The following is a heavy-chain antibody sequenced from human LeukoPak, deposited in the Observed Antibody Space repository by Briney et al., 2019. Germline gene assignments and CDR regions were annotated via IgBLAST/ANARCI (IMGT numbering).Heavy chain of an antibody. CDR1: GFTFSSYW. Sequence: PGGSLRPSCAASGFTFSSYWMSWVRQAPGKGLEWVANIKQDGSEKYYVDSVKGRFTISRDNAKNSLYLQMNSLRAEDTAVYYCARVLPYYYVSGSSNWFDPWGQGTLVTVSS. V-gene: IGHV3-7*01. CDR3: ARVLPYYYVSGSSNWFDP. D-gene: IGHD3-10*01. CDR2: IKQDGSEK. J-gene: IGHJ5*02.